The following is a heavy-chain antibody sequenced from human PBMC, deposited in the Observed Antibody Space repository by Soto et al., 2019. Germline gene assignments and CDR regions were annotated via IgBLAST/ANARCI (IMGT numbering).Heavy chain of an antibody. CDR2: VSSTGST. CDR3: ARFSPPRKSYDSNPGWFDP. Sequence: PSETLSLTCTVSGGSISSYYWTWIRQSPGKGLEWIGYVSSTGSTNYNPSLKSRVILSLDTSTSEVSLSLTSVTAADAAVYFCARFSPPRKSYDSNPGWFDPWGQGIMVTVSS. D-gene: IGHD3-22*01. CDR1: GGSISSYY. J-gene: IGHJ5*02. V-gene: IGHV4-59*01.